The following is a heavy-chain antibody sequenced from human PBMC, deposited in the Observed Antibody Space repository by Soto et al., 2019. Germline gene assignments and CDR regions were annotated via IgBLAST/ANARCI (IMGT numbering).Heavy chain of an antibody. D-gene: IGHD6-19*01. Sequence: SETLSLSCTVSGGSISSSSYYWGWIRQPPGKGLEWIGSIYYSGSTYYNPSLKSRVTISVDTSKNQFSLKLSSVTAADTAVYYCARQRSSAWYYFDYWGQGTLVTVSS. CDR1: GGSISSSSYY. CDR2: IYYSGST. V-gene: IGHV4-39*01. CDR3: ARQRSSAWYYFDY. J-gene: IGHJ4*02.